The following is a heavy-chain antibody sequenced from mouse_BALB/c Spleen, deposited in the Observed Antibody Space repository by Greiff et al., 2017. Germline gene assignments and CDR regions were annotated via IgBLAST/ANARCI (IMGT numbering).Heavy chain of an antibody. J-gene: IGHJ2*01. D-gene: IGHD4-1*01. V-gene: IGHV3-6*02. CDR3: AREANFYYFDY. CDR1: GYSITSGYY. Sequence: EVQLVESGPGLVKPSQSLSLTCSVTGYSITSGYYWNWIRQFPGNKLEWMGYISYDGSNNYNPSLKNRISITRDTSKNQFFLKLNSVTTEDTATYYCAREANFYYFDYWGQGTTLTVSS. CDR2: ISYDGSN.